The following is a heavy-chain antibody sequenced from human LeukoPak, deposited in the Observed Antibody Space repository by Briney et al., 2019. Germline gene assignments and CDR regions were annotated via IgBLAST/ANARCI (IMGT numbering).Heavy chain of an antibody. Sequence: GRSLRLSCAASGFTFSSYGMHWVRQAPGKGLEWVAVISYDGSNKYYADSVKGRFTISRDNSKNTLYLQMNSLRAEDTAVYYCARGHDVLTGYSNDYWGQGTLVTVSS. CDR2: ISYDGSNK. CDR3: ARGHDVLTGYSNDY. CDR1: GFTFSSYG. D-gene: IGHD3-9*01. V-gene: IGHV3-30*03. J-gene: IGHJ4*02.